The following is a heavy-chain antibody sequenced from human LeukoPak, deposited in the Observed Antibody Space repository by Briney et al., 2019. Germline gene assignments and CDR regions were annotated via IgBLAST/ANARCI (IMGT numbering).Heavy chain of an antibody. CDR2: ISSSSSYI. Sequence: GSLRLSCAASGFTFSSYSMNWVRQAPGKGLEWVSSISSSSSYIYYADSVKGRFTISRDNAKNSLYLQMDSLRAEDTAVYYCAKYQTGAWTSYDSSDIWGQGTLVTVSS. V-gene: IGHV3-21*01. CDR1: GFTFSSYS. CDR3: AKYQTGAWTSYDSSDI. D-gene: IGHD7-27*01. J-gene: IGHJ3*02.